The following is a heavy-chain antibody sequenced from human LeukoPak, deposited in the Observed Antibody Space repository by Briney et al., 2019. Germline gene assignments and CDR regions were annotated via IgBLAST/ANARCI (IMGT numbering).Heavy chain of an antibody. CDR1: GYTFTGNY. CDR2: INPNSGGT. V-gene: IGHV1-2*02. CDR3: ARALVVPAAPDLYYYYGMDV. J-gene: IGHJ6*02. Sequence: ASVKVSCKASGYTFTGNYMHWVRQAPGQGLEWMGWINPNSGGTNYAQKFQGRVTMTRDTSISTAYMELSRLRSDDTAVYYCARALVVPAAPDLYYYYGMDVWGQGTTVTVSS. D-gene: IGHD2-2*01.